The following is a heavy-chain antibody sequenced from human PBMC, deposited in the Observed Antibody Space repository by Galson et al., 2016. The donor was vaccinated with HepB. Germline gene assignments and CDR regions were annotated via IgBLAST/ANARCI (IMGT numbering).Heavy chain of an antibody. CDR3: ATEGLIGGTYSYFQH. J-gene: IGHJ1*01. V-gene: IGHV3-33*01. CDR1: GFNFPTSG. CDR2: IWSDENNR. Sequence: SLRLSCAASGFNFPTSGMHWVRQAPGKWLEWVAIIWSDENNRYYADSVKGRFTISRDNSKNTVFLEMNSLRAEDTAVYFCATEGLIGGTYSYFQHWGPGTLVTVSP. D-gene: IGHD1-26*01.